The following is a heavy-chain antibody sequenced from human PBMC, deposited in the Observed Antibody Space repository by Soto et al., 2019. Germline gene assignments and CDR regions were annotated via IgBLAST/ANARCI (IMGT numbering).Heavy chain of an antibody. CDR3: ASGSGSRTFDD. V-gene: IGHV3-72*01. Sequence: GSLRLSCAASGFTFSAHYMDWVRQAPGKGLEWVGRTRNKANSYTTEYAASVKGRFTISRDDSKNSLYLQMNSLKTEDTAVYYCASGSGSRTFDDWGQGTLVTVSS. J-gene: IGHJ4*02. CDR1: GFTFSAHY. D-gene: IGHD1-26*01. CDR2: TRNKANSYTT.